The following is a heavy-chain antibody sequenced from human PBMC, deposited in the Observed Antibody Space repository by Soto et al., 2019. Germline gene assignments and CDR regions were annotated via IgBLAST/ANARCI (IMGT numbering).Heavy chain of an antibody. CDR3: ARDIRQSRLSGMGV. D-gene: IGHD2-21*02. V-gene: IGHV3-48*03. CDR1: GFSFRYYE. Sequence: GGSLRLSCAASGFSFRYYEMNWVRQAPGKGLEWVSYINSGGEIKYYADSAKGRFTISRDDAKNSLFLQMNSLRSEDTAVYYCARDIRQSRLSGMGVRGQGTTVPVS. J-gene: IGHJ6*02. CDR2: INSGGEIK.